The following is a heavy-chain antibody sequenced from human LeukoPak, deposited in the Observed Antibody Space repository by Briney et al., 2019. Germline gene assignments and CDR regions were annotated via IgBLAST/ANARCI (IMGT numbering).Heavy chain of an antibody. CDR2: IRQDGSER. CDR1: GFTFSNYW. J-gene: IGHJ4*02. V-gene: IGHV3-7*01. Sequence: PGGSLRLSCAASGFTFSNYWMSWARQVPGKGLEWMANIRQDGSERQYVDSVKGRFTISRDNSKNTLYLQMNSLRPEDTAVYYCAKDRIASFYGTFDYWGQGALVTVSS. CDR3: AKDRIASFYGTFDY. D-gene: IGHD2-15*01.